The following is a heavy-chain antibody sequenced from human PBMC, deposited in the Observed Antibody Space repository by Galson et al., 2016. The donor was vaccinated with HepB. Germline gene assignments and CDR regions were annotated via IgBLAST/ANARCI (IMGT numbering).Heavy chain of an antibody. J-gene: IGHJ2*01. Sequence: SLRLSCAASGFIFSDYDMSWIRQAPGKGLEWVSYISSSGSTIYYAASVEARFTISRDNAKNSLYLQMNRLRAEDTAVYYCARSVGSTDYYDIGGYFISWDFDLWGRGTLVTVSS. D-gene: IGHD3-22*01. CDR2: ISSSGSTI. CDR3: ARSVGSTDYYDIGGYFISWDFDL. CDR1: GFIFSDYD. V-gene: IGHV3-11*01.